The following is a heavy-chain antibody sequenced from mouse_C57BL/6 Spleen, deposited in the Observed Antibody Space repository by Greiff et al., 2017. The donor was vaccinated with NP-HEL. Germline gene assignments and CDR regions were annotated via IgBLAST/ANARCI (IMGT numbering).Heavy chain of an antibody. V-gene: IGHV5-9-1*02. Sequence: EVKLVESGEGLVKPGGSLKLSCAASGFTFSSYAMSWVRQTPEKRLEWVAYISSGGDYIYYADTVKGRFTISRDNARNTLYLQMSSLKSEDTAMYYCTRDGYYGSSYGYFDVWGTGTTVTVSS. J-gene: IGHJ1*03. CDR1: GFTFSSYA. CDR2: ISSGGDYI. D-gene: IGHD1-1*01. CDR3: TRDGYYGSSYGYFDV.